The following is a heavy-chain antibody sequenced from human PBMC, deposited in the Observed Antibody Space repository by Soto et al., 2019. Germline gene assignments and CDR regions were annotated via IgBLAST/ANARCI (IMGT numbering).Heavy chain of an antibody. V-gene: IGHV1-69*06. CDR2: IIPIFGTA. CDR1: GGTFSSYA. Sequence: SLKVSCKASGGTFSSYAISWVRQAPGQGPEWMGGIIPIFGTANYAQKFQGRVTITADKSTSTAYMELSSLRSEDTAVYYCARAVVPAAAYYYYGMDVWGQGTTVTVSS. J-gene: IGHJ6*02. CDR3: ARAVVPAAAYYYYGMDV. D-gene: IGHD2-2*01.